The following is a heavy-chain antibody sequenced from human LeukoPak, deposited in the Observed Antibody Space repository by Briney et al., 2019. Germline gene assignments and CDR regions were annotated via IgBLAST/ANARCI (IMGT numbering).Heavy chain of an antibody. CDR2: TFSTST. J-gene: IGHJ5*02. V-gene: IGHV4-61*01. Sequence: SETLSFTCSVSGDSVSSSPYYWGWIRQPPGKGLEWIGNTFSTSTLYNASLRSRVTIAVDTSKNQFSLKLTSATAADTAIYYCARYKFHNYFDPWGQGTLVAVSS. D-gene: IGHD1-20*01. CDR3: ARYKFHNYFDP. CDR1: GDSVSSSPYY.